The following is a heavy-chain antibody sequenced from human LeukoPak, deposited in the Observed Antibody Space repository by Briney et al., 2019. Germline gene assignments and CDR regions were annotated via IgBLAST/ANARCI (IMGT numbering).Heavy chain of an antibody. J-gene: IGHJ4*02. Sequence: SETLSLTCTVSGGSISSSSYYWGWIRQPPGKGLEWIGSIYYSGSTYYNPSLKSRVTISVDTSKNQFSLKLSSVTAADTAVYFCARGFSGVVARDWGQGTLVTVSS. D-gene: IGHD2-15*01. V-gene: IGHV4-39*01. CDR3: ARGFSGVVARD. CDR2: IYYSGST. CDR1: GGSISSSSYY.